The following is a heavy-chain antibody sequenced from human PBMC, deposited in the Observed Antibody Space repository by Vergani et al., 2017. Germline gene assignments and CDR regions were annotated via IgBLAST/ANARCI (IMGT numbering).Heavy chain of an antibody. J-gene: IGHJ4*02. CDR1: GYTFTSYG. D-gene: IGHD2-21*02. CDR2: IIPIFGTA. CDR3: ARSVGYCGGDCNFDY. Sequence: QVQLVQSGAEVKKPGASVKVSCKASGYTFTSYGISWVRQAPGQGLEWIGGIIPIFGTANYAQKFQGRVTITADESTSTAYMELSSLRSEDTAVYYCARSVGYCGGDCNFDYWGQGTLVTVSS. V-gene: IGHV1-69*13.